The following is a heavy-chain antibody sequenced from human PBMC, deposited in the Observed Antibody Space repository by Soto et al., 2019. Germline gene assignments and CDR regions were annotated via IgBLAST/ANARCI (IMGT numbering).Heavy chain of an antibody. CDR1: GGTFSSYA. CDR2: IIPIFGTA. Sequence: QVQLVQAGAEGKKPGSSVKVSCKASGGTFSSYAISWVRQAPGQGPEWMGGIIPIFGTANYAQKFQGRVTITADESTSTAYMELSSLRSEDTAVYYCARQGYYNWNYSGAFDIWGQGTMVTVSS. J-gene: IGHJ3*02. CDR3: ARQGYYNWNYSGAFDI. D-gene: IGHD1-7*01. V-gene: IGHV1-69*01.